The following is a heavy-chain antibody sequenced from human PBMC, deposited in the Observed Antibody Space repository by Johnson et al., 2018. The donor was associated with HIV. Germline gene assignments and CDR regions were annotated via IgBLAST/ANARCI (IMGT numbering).Heavy chain of an antibody. D-gene: IGHD3-22*01. V-gene: IGHV3-30*02. J-gene: IGHJ3*02. Sequence: QVQLVESGGGVVQPGGSLRLSCAASGFTFSNYGMHWVRQAPGKGLARVAFIRYDGTKKYYADSVTCRFTISRDNSNNMLYLQMDSLRAEATAAYYCAKADDLEDTSGYLSAFDIWGQGTMVTVSS. CDR1: GFTFSNYG. CDR2: IRYDGTKK. CDR3: AKADDLEDTSGYLSAFDI.